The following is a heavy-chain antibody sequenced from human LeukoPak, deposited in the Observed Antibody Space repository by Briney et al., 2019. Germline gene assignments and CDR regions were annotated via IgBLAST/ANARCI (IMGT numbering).Heavy chain of an antibody. J-gene: IGHJ4*02. CDR1: GYTFTSHG. D-gene: IGHD3-9*01. Sequence: ASVKVSCKASGYTFTSHGISWVRQAPGQGLEWMGWISAYNGDTKYAQNLQGRVTLTTYTLTTTAYLELRSLTSDDTAVYYCVRVGYDILTGYYRPSYFDYWGQGTLVTVSS. CDR2: ISAYNGDT. V-gene: IGHV1-18*01. CDR3: VRVGYDILTGYYRPSYFDY.